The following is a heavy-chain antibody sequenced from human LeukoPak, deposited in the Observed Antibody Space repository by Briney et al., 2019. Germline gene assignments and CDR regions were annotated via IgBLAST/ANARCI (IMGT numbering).Heavy chain of an antibody. CDR3: ARDSSGWYYFDY. CDR2: ISRSSGSSI. Sequence: GGSLRLSCAASGFTFSNYEMNWVRQAPGEGLEWVSYISRSSGSSIYYADSVKGRFTISRDNAKNSLYLQMNSLRAEDTAVYYCARDSSGWYYFDYWGQGILVTVSS. J-gene: IGHJ4*02. CDR1: GFTFSNYE. V-gene: IGHV3-48*03. D-gene: IGHD6-19*01.